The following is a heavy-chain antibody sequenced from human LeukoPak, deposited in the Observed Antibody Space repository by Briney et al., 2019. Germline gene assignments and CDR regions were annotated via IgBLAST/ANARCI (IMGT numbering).Heavy chain of an antibody. CDR2: INPNSGGT. CDR1: GYTFTGYY. CDR3: ARGPRLRYFDWLLNLDY. D-gene: IGHD3-9*01. J-gene: IGHJ4*02. V-gene: IGHV1-2*02. Sequence: ASVKVSCKASGYTFTGYYMHWVRQAPGQGLEWMGWINPNSGGTNYAQKFQGRVTMTRGTSISTAYMELSRLGSDDTAVYYCARGPRLRYFDWLLNLDYWGQGTLVTVSS.